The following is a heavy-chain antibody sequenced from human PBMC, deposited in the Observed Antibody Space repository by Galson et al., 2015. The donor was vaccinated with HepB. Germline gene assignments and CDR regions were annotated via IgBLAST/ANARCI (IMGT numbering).Heavy chain of an antibody. Sequence: SLRLSCAGSGFDFNDSSIHWVRQSPGKGLEWVAGVSFDGRNTYYADSVKGRFIISRDSSKKTVYLQMSSLKAEDTAVYYCARSRGDWNYRDYWGQGTLVTVSS. CDR2: VSFDGRNT. D-gene: IGHD1-7*01. J-gene: IGHJ4*02. CDR1: GFDFNDSS. V-gene: IGHV3-30-3*01. CDR3: ARSRGDWNYRDY.